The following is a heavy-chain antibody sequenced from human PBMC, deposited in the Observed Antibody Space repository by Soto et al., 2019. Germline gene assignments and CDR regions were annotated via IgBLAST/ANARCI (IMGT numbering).Heavy chain of an antibody. V-gene: IGHV3-30-3*01. CDR2: ISYDGSNK. J-gene: IGHJ4*02. CDR1: GFTFSSYA. CDR3: ARVRLRTIAVAGTVDY. D-gene: IGHD6-19*01. Sequence: QVQLVESGGGVVQPGRSLRLSCAASGFTFSSYAMHWVRQAPGKGLEWVAVISYDGSNKYYADSVKGRFTISRDNSKNSLYLQMNSRRSEDTAVYYCARVRLRTIAVAGTVDYWGQGTLVTVSS.